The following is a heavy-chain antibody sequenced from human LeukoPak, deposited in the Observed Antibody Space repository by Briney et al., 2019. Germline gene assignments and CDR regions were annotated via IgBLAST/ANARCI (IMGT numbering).Heavy chain of an antibody. CDR3: ARGEETCYYDSSGYS. CDR2: IIPIFGTA. CDR1: GGTFSSYA. J-gene: IGHJ5*02. V-gene: IGHV1-69*05. D-gene: IGHD3-22*01. Sequence: SVKVSCKASGGTFSSYAISWVRQAPGQGLEWMGGIIPIFGTANYAQKFQGRVTITTDESTSTAYMELSSLRSEDTAVYYCARGEETCYYDSSGYSWGQGTLVTVSS.